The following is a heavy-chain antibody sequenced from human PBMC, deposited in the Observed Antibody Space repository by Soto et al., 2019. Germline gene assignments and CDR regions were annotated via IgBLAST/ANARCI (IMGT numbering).Heavy chain of an antibody. Sequence: SETLSLTCTVSGGSISSSSYYWGWIRQPPGKGLEWIGSIYYSGSTYYNPSLKSRVTISVDTSKNQFSLKLSSVTAADTAVYYCARQWDYGDYLDYWGQGTLVTVSS. D-gene: IGHD4-17*01. CDR2: IYYSGST. CDR3: ARQWDYGDYLDY. J-gene: IGHJ4*02. V-gene: IGHV4-39*01. CDR1: GGSISSSSYY.